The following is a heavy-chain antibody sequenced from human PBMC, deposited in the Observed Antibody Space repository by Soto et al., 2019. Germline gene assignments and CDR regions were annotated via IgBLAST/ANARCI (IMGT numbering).Heavy chain of an antibody. Sequence: QVQLVQSGAEVKKPGASVKVSCKASGYTFTNYYMHWVRQSPGQGLEWMGIINPRGGSTTYAQKFQGRVTMTRDTSTSTVYMELSSLRSEDTAVYYCARGEWTFDYWGQGTLVTVSP. CDR2: INPRGGST. CDR1: GYTFTNYY. D-gene: IGHD3-3*01. J-gene: IGHJ4*02. V-gene: IGHV1-46*01. CDR3: ARGEWTFDY.